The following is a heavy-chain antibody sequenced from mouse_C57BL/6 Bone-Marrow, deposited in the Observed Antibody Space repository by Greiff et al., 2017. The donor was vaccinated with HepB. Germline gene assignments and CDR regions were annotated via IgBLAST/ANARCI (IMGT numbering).Heavy chain of an antibody. V-gene: IGHV2-2*01. CDR1: GFSLTSYG. Sequence: VQLQQSGPGLVQPSQSLSITCTVSGFSLTSYGVHWVRQSPGKGLEWLGVIWSGGSTDNNAAFISRLSISKDNSKSQVFFKMNSLQADDTAIYYCARNYGDYDGLDYWGQGTTLTVSS. CDR2: IWSGGST. J-gene: IGHJ2*01. D-gene: IGHD2-4*01. CDR3: ARNYGDYDGLDY.